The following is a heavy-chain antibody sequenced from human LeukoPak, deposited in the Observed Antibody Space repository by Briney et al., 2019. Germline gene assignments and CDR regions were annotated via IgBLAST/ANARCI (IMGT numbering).Heavy chain of an antibody. D-gene: IGHD1-26*01. V-gene: IGHV3-15*01. CDR2: IKSKTDGGTT. CDR1: GFTFSNAW. CDR3: TTEAPLSGSYLTIWEQADY. J-gene: IGHJ4*02. Sequence: GGSLRLSCAASGFTFSNAWMSWVRQAPGKGLEWVGRIKSKTDGGTTDYAAPVKGRFTISRDDSKNTLYLQMNSLKTEDTAVYYCTTEAPLSGSYLTIWEQADYWGQGTLVTVSS.